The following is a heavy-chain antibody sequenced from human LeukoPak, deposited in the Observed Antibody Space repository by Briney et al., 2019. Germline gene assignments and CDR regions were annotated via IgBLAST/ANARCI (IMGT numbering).Heavy chain of an antibody. CDR1: GYTFTGYY. Sequence: ASVKVSCKASGYTFTGYYIHWVRQAPGQGLEWMGWINPNSGDTNYAQKFQVRVTMTRDTSISKAYMYLRPDDTAVYYCALQGGSGTYLHYWGQGTLVTVSS. V-gene: IGHV1-2*02. D-gene: IGHD2-15*01. CDR2: INPNSGDT. CDR3: ALQGGSGTYLHY. J-gene: IGHJ4*02.